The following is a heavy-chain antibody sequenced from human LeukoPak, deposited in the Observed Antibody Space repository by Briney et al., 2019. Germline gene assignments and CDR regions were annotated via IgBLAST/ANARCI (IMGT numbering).Heavy chain of an antibody. CDR3: TRPDYYRGAESYGGDF. CDR2: ISSSGSTI. V-gene: IGHV3-48*03. J-gene: IGHJ4*02. CDR1: GFTFSSYE. D-gene: IGHD3-10*01. Sequence: GGSLRLSCAASGFTFSSYEMNWVRQAPGKGLEWVSYISSSGSTIYYADSVKGRFTISRDNAKNSLSLQMNSLRADDTAVYYCTRPDYYRGAESYGGDFWGQGTLVTVSS.